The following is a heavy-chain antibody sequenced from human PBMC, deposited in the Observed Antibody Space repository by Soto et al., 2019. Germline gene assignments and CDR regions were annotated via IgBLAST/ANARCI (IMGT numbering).Heavy chain of an antibody. CDR1: GFTVSYFG. CDR3: ARDWAWNYDY. D-gene: IGHD1-7*01. J-gene: IGHJ4*02. CDR2: ISSDGGKA. Sequence: GESLRLSCAASGFTVSYFGLHWVRQAPGKGLEWVAFISSDGGKAYYADSMKGRFTISRDNSKNTLDLQMNSLKPEDTAVYYCARDWAWNYDYWGQGTLVTAPQ. V-gene: IGHV3-30-3*01.